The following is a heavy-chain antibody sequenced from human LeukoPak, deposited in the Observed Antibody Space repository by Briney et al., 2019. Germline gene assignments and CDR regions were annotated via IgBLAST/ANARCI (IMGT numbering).Heavy chain of an antibody. CDR3: ARGGTYDI. V-gene: IGHV3-9*01. CDR2: ICWNSGSI. J-gene: IGHJ3*02. Sequence: GGSLRLSCAASGFTFDDYAMHWVRQAPGKGLEWVSGICWNSGSIGYADSVKGRFTISRDNAKKSLYLQMNSLRGEDTAVYYCARGGTYDIWGQGTRVTVSS. CDR1: GFTFDDYA.